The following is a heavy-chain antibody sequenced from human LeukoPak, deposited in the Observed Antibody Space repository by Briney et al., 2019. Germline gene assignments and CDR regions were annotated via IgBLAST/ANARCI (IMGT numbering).Heavy chain of an antibody. CDR3: ARGGIAVAGSNY. Sequence: GGSLRLSCAASGFTFSRYSMNWVRQAPGKGLEWVSSISSGSSYLYYADSVKGRFTISRDNAKNSLYLQMNSLRAEDTAVYYCARGGIAVAGSNYWGQGTLVAVSS. CDR2: ISSGSSYL. D-gene: IGHD6-19*01. J-gene: IGHJ4*02. CDR1: GFTFSRYS. V-gene: IGHV3-21*01.